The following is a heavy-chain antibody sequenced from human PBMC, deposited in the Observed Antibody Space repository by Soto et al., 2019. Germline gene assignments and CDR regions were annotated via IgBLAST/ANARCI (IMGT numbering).Heavy chain of an antibody. J-gene: IGHJ4*02. Sequence: GGSLRLSCAASGFIVSSFSMNWIRQAPGKGLEWLSYIRSDSNHIGYADSVRGRFTISSDIAKNSLFLQMSSLRDEDTAVYYCARDLAYAFDYWGQGTLVTVSS. V-gene: IGHV3-48*02. CDR3: ARDLAYAFDY. CDR1: GFIVSSFS. CDR2: IRSDSNHI. D-gene: IGHD3-16*01.